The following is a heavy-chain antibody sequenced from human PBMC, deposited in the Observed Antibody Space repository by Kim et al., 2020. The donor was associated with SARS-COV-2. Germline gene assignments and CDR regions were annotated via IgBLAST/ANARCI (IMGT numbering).Heavy chain of an antibody. V-gene: IGHV3-15*01. CDR3: TTGGVEADYYYGMDV. D-gene: IGHD6-25*01. Sequence: APVKGRFTISRDDSKNTLYLQMNSLKTEDTAVYYCTTGGVEADYYYGMDVWGQGTTVTVSS. J-gene: IGHJ6*02.